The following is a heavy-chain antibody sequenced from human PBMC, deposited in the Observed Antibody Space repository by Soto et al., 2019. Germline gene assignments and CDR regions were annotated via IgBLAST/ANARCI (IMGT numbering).Heavy chain of an antibody. Sequence: QVQLVQSGAEVKKPGSSVKVSCKASGVTFSSYAISWVRQAPGQGLEWMGGIIPISETTNYAQKFQGRVTITADESKSTAYMELSSLRSEDTAVYYCARAQGSSTSLEIYYYYYYGMDGWGQGTTVTVSS. V-gene: IGHV1-69*01. CDR2: IIPISETT. CDR3: ARAQGSSTSLEIYYYYYYGMDG. CDR1: GVTFSSYA. D-gene: IGHD2-2*01. J-gene: IGHJ6*02.